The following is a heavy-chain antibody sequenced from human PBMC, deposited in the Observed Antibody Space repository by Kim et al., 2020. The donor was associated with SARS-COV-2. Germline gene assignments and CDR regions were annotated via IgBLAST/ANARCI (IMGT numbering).Heavy chain of an antibody. J-gene: IGHJ4*02. D-gene: IGHD5-18*01. CDR3: ARVWRLSSSYGPLGY. CDR2: INHSGST. V-gene: IGHV4-34*01. CDR1: GGSFSGYY. Sequence: SETLSLTCAVYGGSFSGYYWSWIRQPPGKGLEWIGEINHSGSTNYNPSLKSRVTISVDTSKNQFSLKLSSVTAADTAVYYCARVWRLSSSYGPLGYWGQG.